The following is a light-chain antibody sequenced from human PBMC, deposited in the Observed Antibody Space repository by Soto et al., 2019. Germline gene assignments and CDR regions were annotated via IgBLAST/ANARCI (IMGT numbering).Light chain of an antibody. CDR3: QQYNSYRT. CDR2: DAS. V-gene: IGKV1-5*01. Sequence: DIQMTQSPSTLSASVGDRVTITCRASQSISSWLAWYQQKPGKAPKLLIYDASSLESGVPSRFSGSGSGTEFTLTISSLQPDDFAIYYCQQYNSYRTFGQGTKVDI. CDR1: QSISSW. J-gene: IGKJ1*01.